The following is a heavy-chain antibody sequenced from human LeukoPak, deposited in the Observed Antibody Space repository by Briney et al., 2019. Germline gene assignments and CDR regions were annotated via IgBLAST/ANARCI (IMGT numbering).Heavy chain of an antibody. CDR3: ATERVGRRYYDILARSNYFDY. J-gene: IGHJ4*02. V-gene: IGHV1-24*01. D-gene: IGHD3-9*01. CDR2: FDPEDGET. Sequence: ASVKDSRKVPGYTLTELFMHWVRPAPGKGVEWMGGFDPEDGETIYVQKFQGRVTMTEATSTDTAYMELSSLRSEDTAVYYCATERVGRRYYDILARSNYFDYWGQGTLVTISS. CDR1: GYTLTELF.